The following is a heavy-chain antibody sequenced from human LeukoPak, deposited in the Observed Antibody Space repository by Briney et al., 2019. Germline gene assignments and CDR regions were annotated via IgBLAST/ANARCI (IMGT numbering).Heavy chain of an antibody. CDR3: ARVGIAVAGSFDY. J-gene: IGHJ4*02. CDR2: ISYDGSNK. CDR1: GFTFSSYA. Sequence: GRSLRLSCVASGFTFSSYAMHWVRQAPGKGLEWVAVISYDGSNKYYADSVKGRFTISRDNSKNTLYLQMNSLRAEDTAVYYCARVGIAVAGSFDYWGQGTLVTVSS. D-gene: IGHD6-19*01. V-gene: IGHV3-30*04.